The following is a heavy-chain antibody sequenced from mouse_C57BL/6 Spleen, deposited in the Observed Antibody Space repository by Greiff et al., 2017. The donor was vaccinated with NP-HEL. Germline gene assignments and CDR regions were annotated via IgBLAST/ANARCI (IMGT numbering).Heavy chain of an antibody. J-gene: IGHJ3*01. CDR3: ARSRAITTVVAPGFAY. D-gene: IGHD1-1*01. Sequence: QVQLQQSGTELVKPGASVKLSCKASGYTFTSYWMHWVKQMPGQGLEWIGNINPSNGGTNYNEKFKSKATLTVDKSSSTAYMQLSSLTSEDSAVYYCARSRAITTVVAPGFAYWGQGTLVTVSA. CDR2: INPSNGGT. V-gene: IGHV1-53*01. CDR1: GYTFTSYW.